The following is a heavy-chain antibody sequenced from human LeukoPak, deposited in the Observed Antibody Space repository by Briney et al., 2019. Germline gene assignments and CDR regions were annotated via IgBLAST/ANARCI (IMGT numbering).Heavy chain of an antibody. D-gene: IGHD3-10*01. Sequence: KPGESLKISCKGSGYRFPSHWIAWVRQMPGKGLEWMGIVYPGDSDTRYSPSFQGQVTISADKSISTAYLQWSSLKASDTAMYYCARHPYGAGPSGPFDIWGQGTMVTVSS. CDR3: ARHPYGAGPSGPFDI. CDR2: VYPGDSDT. CDR1: GYRFPSHW. J-gene: IGHJ3*02. V-gene: IGHV5-51*01.